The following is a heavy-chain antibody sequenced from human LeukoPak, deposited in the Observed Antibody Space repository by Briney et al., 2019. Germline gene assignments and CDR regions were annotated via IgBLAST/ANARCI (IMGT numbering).Heavy chain of an antibody. J-gene: IGHJ5*02. V-gene: IGHV1-69*06. Sequence: ASVKVSCKASGGTFSSYAISWVRQAPGQGLEWMGGIIPIFGTANYAQKFQDRVTITADKSTSTAYMELSSLRSEDTAVYYCARDRTIDAFDPWGQGTLVTVSS. CDR3: ARDRTIDAFDP. CDR2: IIPIFGTA. CDR1: GGTFSSYA. D-gene: IGHD4/OR15-4a*01.